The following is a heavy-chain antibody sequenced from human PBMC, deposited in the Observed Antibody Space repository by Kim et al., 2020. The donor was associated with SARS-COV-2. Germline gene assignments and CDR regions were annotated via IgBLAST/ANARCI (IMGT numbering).Heavy chain of an antibody. CDR2: GIA. D-gene: IGHD6-13*01. CDR3: ASSSPRWFDP. V-gene: IGHV1-69*02. Sequence: GIANYAQKVQGRAKITADKSTRTAYMELSSLRSEDTAVYYCASSSPRWFDPWGQGTLVTVSS. J-gene: IGHJ5*02.